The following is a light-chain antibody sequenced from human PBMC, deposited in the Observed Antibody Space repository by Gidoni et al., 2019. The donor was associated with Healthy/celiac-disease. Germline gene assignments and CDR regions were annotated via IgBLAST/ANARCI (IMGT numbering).Light chain of an antibody. J-gene: IGLJ2*01. CDR3: QVWDSSSDLVV. Sequence: SYVLTQPPSVSVAPGKTARITCGGNNIGRKSVHWYQQKPGQAPVLVIYYDSDRPSGIPERFSGSNSGNTATLTISRVEAGDEADYYCQVWDSSSDLVVFGGGTKLTVL. CDR1: NIGRKS. CDR2: YDS. V-gene: IGLV3-21*04.